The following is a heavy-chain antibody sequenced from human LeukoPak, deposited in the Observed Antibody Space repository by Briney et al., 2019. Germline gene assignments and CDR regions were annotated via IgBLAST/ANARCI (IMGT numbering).Heavy chain of an antibody. Sequence: PSETLSLTCTVSGGSISSSSYYWGWIRQPPGKGLEWIGSIYYSGSTYYNPSLKSRVTISVDTSKNQFSLKLSSVTAADTAVYYCARHFPYVLRYFDWLSTLGAFDIWGQGTMVTVSS. CDR2: IYYSGST. V-gene: IGHV4-39*01. CDR1: GGSISSSSYY. J-gene: IGHJ3*02. D-gene: IGHD3-9*01. CDR3: ARHFPYVLRYFDWLSTLGAFDI.